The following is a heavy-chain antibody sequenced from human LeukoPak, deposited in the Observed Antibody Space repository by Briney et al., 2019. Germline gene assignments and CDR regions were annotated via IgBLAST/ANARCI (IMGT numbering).Heavy chain of an antibody. D-gene: IGHD1-26*01. J-gene: IGHJ6*03. CDR1: GFTFSSYA. Sequence: PGGSLRLSCTASGFTFSSYAMSWVRQAPGKGLEWVSGLNWNGASTGYADSVKGRFTISRDNAKNSLYLQMNSLGPEDTAVYYCARDPYSGNYGNYYYYYMDVWGKGTTVTISS. CDR2: LNWNGAST. V-gene: IGHV3-20*04. CDR3: ARDPYSGNYGNYYYYYMDV.